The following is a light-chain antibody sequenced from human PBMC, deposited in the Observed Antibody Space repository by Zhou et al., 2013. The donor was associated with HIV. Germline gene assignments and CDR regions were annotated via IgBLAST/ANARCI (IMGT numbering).Light chain of an antibody. J-gene: IGKJ1*01. CDR3: QQYKGHSRT. CDR2: KTS. CDR1: QSIGKW. V-gene: IGKV1-5*03. Sequence: DIQMTQSPSTLSASVGDRVSITCRASQSIGKWLAWYQQKPGRAPKLLMSKTSSLESGVPSRFSGSGSGTEFTLTISSLQPDDFATYYCQQYKGHSRTFGQGTKVEI.